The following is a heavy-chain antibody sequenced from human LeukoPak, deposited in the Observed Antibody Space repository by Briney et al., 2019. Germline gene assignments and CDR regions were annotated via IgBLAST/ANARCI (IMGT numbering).Heavy chain of an antibody. D-gene: IGHD6-13*01. CDR1: GFTFSSYG. V-gene: IGHV3-30*02. J-gene: IGHJ6*03. CDR2: IRYDGSNK. CDR3: ARVAAAGTYYYYYYMDV. Sequence: GGSLRLSCAASGFTFSSYGMHWVRQAPGKGLEWVAFIRYDGSNKYYADSVKGRFTISRDNSKNTLYLQMGSLRAEDMAVYYCARVAAAGTYYYYYYMDVWGKGTTVTISS.